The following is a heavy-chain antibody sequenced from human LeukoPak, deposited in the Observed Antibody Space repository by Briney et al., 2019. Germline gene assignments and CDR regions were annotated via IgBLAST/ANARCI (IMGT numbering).Heavy chain of an antibody. CDR3: ASALTPGAFDI. CDR2: IYYSGST. CDR1: DGSISSDY. V-gene: IGHV4-59*12. J-gene: IGHJ3*02. Sequence: SETLSLTCSVSDGSISSDYWSWIRQPPGKGLEWIGYIYYSGSTNHNPSLKSRVTMSVDTSKNQFSLKLTSVTAADTAIYYCASALTPGAFDIWGQGTMVTVSS.